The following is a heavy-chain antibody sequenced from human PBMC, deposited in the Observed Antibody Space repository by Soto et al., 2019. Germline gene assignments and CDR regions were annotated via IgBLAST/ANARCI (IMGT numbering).Heavy chain of an antibody. D-gene: IGHD3-10*01. CDR1: GFTFSSYS. CDR3: ASEDGSGRSEGPIVH. Sequence: EVQLVESGGGLVKPGGSLRLSCAASGFTFSSYSMNWVRQAPGKGLEWVSSISSSSSYIYYADSVKGRFTISRDNAKNSLYLQMNSLRVEDTAVYYCASEDGSGRSEGPIVHWGQGTLVTVSS. V-gene: IGHV3-21*01. CDR2: ISSSSSYI. J-gene: IGHJ4*02.